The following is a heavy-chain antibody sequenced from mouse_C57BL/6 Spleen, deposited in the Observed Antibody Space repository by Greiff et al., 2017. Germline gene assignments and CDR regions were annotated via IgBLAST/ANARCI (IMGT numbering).Heavy chain of an antibody. CDR2: IYPRSGNT. Sequence: VQLQQSGAELARPGASVKLSCKASGYTFTSYGISWVKQRTGQGLEWIGEIYPRSGNTYYNEQFKGKATLTADTSSSTAYMELRSLTSEDSAVYFCARRSDYGSSYDYAMDYWGQGTSVTVSS. V-gene: IGHV1-81*01. J-gene: IGHJ4*01. D-gene: IGHD1-1*01. CDR1: GYTFTSYG. CDR3: ARRSDYGSSYDYAMDY.